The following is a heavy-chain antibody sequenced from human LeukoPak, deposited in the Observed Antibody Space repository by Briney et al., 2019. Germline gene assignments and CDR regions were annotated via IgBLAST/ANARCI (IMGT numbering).Heavy chain of an antibody. CDR1: GFTFSSYA. D-gene: IGHD3-22*01. J-gene: IGHJ4*02. CDR3: AKLDYYDTH. Sequence: GGSLRLSCAASGFTFSSYAMSWVRQAPGKGLEWVSSITGSSASTYYADSVKGRFTTSRDNSKNTLYLQMNSLRAEDMAVYFCAKLDYYDTHWGQGTLVTVSS. CDR2: ITGSSAST. V-gene: IGHV3-23*01.